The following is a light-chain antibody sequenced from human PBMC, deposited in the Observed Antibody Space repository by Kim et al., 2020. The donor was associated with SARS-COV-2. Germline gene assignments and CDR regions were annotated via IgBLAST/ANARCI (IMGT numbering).Light chain of an antibody. Sequence: GVTISCTGTSSNIGTSFDVHWYQQLPGSAPKLLIYANTNRPSGVPDRFSGSKSGTSASLAITGVQAEDEADYYCQSYDNSLSGYVFGTGTQLTVL. CDR2: ANT. J-gene: IGLJ1*01. CDR1: SSNIGTSFD. V-gene: IGLV1-40*01. CDR3: QSYDNSLSGYV.